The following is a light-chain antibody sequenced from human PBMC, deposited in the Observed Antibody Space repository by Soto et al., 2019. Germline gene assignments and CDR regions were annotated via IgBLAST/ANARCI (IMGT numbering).Light chain of an antibody. Sequence: EIVLTQSPGTLSLSPGESGTLSCRASQEIRSGNLAWYQHKPGQAPRLLIYDTSTRATGVPDRFSGRGSGTDFTLSINRLEPEDFAVYYCLQYGRSPISTFGPGTKVEIK. CDR3: LQYGRSPIST. CDR1: QEIRSGN. J-gene: IGKJ3*01. V-gene: IGKV3-20*01. CDR2: DTS.